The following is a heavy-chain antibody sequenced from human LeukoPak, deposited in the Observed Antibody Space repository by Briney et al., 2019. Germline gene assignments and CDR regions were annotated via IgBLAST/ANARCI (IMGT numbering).Heavy chain of an antibody. CDR2: IKGKIDGGTT. J-gene: IGHJ6*02. CDR1: GITFSNAW. CDR3: ATDPSVTMVRGNYYYYGMDV. D-gene: IGHD3-10*01. Sequence: GGSLRLSCAASGITFSNAWMSWVRQAPGKGLDWVGRIKGKIDGGTTDYAAPVKGRFIISRDDSKNTLSLQMNSLKTEDTAVYYCATDPSVTMVRGNYYYYGMDVWGQGTTVTVSS. V-gene: IGHV3-15*01.